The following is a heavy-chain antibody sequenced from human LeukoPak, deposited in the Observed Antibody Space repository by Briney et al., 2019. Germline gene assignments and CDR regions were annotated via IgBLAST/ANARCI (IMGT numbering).Heavy chain of an antibody. CDR3: ARSHLEAFDI. Sequence: SETLSLTCTVSGGSISSYYWSWIRQPPGKGLEWIGYIYYSGSTNYNPSLKSRVTISVDTSKNQFSLRLSSVTAADTAVYYCARSHLEAFDIWGQGTMVTVSS. CDR1: GGSISSYY. V-gene: IGHV4-59*01. D-gene: IGHD1-1*01. CDR2: IYYSGST. J-gene: IGHJ3*02.